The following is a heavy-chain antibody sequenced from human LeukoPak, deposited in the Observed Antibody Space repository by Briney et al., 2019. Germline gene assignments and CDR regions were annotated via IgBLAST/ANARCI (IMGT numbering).Heavy chain of an antibody. CDR1: GFTFSSYS. J-gene: IGHJ4*02. D-gene: IGHD5-18*01. V-gene: IGHV3-21*01. CDR3: ARDVAAVDTAMVDY. Sequence: GGSLRLSCAASGFTFSSYSMNRVRQAPGKGLEWVSSISSSSSYIYYADSVKGRFTISRDNAKNSLYLQMNSLRAEDTAVYYCARDVAAVDTAMVDYWGQGTLVTVSS. CDR2: ISSSSSYI.